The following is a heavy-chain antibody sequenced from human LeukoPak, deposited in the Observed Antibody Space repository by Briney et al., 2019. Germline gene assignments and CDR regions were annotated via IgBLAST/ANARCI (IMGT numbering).Heavy chain of an antibody. CDR2: IWDDGTND. D-gene: IGHD5-12*01. CDR3: ARDWSRGNSGYVDH. J-gene: IGHJ4*02. CDR1: GFTFSSYG. V-gene: IGHV3-33*01. Sequence: GGSLRLSCAGSGFTFSSYGMHWVRQAPGKGLEWVAVIWDDGTNDYYADSVKGRFTVSRDNSMNTLYLQVNSLTAEDTAVYYCARDWSRGNSGYVDHWGQGTLVTVSS.